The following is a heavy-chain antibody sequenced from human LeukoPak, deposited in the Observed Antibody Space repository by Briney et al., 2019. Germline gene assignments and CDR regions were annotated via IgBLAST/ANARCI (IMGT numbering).Heavy chain of an antibody. CDR1: GFTFSSYG. CDR3: AKALGVAVATNPDY. J-gene: IGHJ4*02. D-gene: IGHD6-19*01. CDR2: ISYDGSNK. V-gene: IGHV3-30*18. Sequence: GRSLRLSCAASGFTFSSYGMHWVRQAPGKGLEWVAVISYDGSNKYYADFVKGRFTISRDNSKNTLYLQMNSLRAEDTAVYYCAKALGVAVATNPDYSGQGNPVTASS.